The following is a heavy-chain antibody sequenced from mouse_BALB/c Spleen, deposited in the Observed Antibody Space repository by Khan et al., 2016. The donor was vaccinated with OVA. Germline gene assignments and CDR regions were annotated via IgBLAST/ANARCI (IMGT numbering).Heavy chain of an antibody. V-gene: IGHV5-6*01. CDR1: GFTFSTYG. J-gene: IGHJ3*01. Sequence: EVQLVESGGDLVKPGGSLKLSCAASGFTFSTYGMSWVRQTPDKRLEWVATVSTGGGYTYYPDSVKGRFTISRDNAKNTLYLQMSGLKSEETAMFYCTRFAYYYDSEGFAYWGQGTLVTVSA. D-gene: IGHD1-1*01. CDR3: TRFAYYYDSEGFAY. CDR2: VSTGGGYT.